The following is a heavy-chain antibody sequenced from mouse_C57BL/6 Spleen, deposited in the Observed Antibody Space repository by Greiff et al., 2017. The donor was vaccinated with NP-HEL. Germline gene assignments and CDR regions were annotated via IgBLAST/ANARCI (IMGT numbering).Heavy chain of an antibody. D-gene: IGHD2-3*01. Sequence: EVMLVESGGGLVQPKGSLKLSCAASGFSFNTYAMNWVRQAPGKGLEWVARIRSKSNNYATYYADSVKDRFTISRDDSESMLYLQMNNLKTEDTAMYYCVRHGGADDGYYEDFDYWGQGTTLTVSS. CDR1: GFSFNTYA. CDR2: IRSKSNNYAT. J-gene: IGHJ2*01. CDR3: VRHGGADDGYYEDFDY. V-gene: IGHV10-1*01.